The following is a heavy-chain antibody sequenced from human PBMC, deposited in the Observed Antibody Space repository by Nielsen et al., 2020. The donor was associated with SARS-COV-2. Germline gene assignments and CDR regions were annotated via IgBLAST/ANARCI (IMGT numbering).Heavy chain of an antibody. V-gene: IGHV3-11*06. J-gene: IGHJ4*02. CDR1: GFTFSDYY. D-gene: IGHD2-2*01. Sequence: LSLTCAASGFTFSDYYMSWVRQAPGKGLEWVSSISSSSSYIYYADSVKGRFTISRDNAKNPLYLQMNSLRAEDTAVYYCARGGYCSSTSCYHDYWGQGTLVTVSS. CDR3: ARGGYCSSTSCYHDY. CDR2: ISSSSSYI.